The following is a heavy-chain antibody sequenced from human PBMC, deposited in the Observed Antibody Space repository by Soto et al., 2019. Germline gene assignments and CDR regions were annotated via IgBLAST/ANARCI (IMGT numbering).Heavy chain of an antibody. CDR3: ARGGDSSSWFHRDAFDI. Sequence: ASVKVSCKASGYTFTGYYMHWVRQAPGQGLEWMGWINPNSGGTNYAQKFQGWVTMTRDTSISTAYMELSRLRSDDTAVYYCARGGDSSSWFHRDAFDIWGQGTMVTVSS. D-gene: IGHD6-13*01. V-gene: IGHV1-2*04. J-gene: IGHJ3*02. CDR2: INPNSGGT. CDR1: GYTFTGYY.